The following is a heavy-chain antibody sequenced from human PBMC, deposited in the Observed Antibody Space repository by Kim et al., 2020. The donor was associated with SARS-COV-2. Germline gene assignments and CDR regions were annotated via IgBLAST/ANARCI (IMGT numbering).Heavy chain of an antibody. CDR3: ARENRDYYYYYMDV. J-gene: IGHJ6*03. V-gene: IGHV4-59*01. Sequence: NPSLKSRVTISVDTSKNQFSLKLSSVTAADTAVYYCARENRDYYYYYMDVWGKGTTVTVSS.